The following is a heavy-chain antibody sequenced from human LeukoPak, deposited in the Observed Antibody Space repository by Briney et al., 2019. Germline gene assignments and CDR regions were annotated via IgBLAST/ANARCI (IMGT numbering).Heavy chain of an antibody. CDR3: ARAQRDWLYQIEY. CDR1: GFTFSSYS. D-gene: IGHD3-9*01. CDR2: ISSSSGTI. V-gene: IGHV3-48*01. J-gene: IGHJ4*02. Sequence: GGSLRLSCAASGFTFSSYSMNWVRQAPGKGLEWVSYISSSSGTIYYADSVKGRFTIPRDNAKNSLYLQMNSLRAEDTAVYYCARAQRDWLYQIEYWGQGTLVTVSS.